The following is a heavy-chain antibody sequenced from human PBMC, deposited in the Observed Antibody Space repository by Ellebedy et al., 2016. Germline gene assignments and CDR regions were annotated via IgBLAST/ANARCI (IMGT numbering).Heavy chain of an antibody. Sequence: SETLSLXXTVSGGSISSYYWSWIRQPPGKGLEWIGYIYYSGSTNYNPSLKSRVTISVDTSKNQFSLKLSSVTAADTAVYYCARWADIVVVPAAMSDAFDIWGQGTMVTVSS. D-gene: IGHD2-2*01. J-gene: IGHJ3*02. CDR3: ARWADIVVVPAAMSDAFDI. V-gene: IGHV4-59*12. CDR1: GGSISSYY. CDR2: IYYSGST.